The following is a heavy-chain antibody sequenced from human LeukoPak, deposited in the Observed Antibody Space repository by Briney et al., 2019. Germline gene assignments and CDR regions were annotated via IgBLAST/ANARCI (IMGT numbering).Heavy chain of an antibody. V-gene: IGHV5-51*04. D-gene: IGHD2-2*01. Sequence: GESLKISCKGSGYTFTTYWIAWVRQMPGKGLEGLGIIYPGDSDTRYSPSFQGQVTISADKPINTAYLQWSSLKASDTAMYYCARGDSTGTTEYFQHWGQGALVIVSS. J-gene: IGHJ1*01. CDR2: IYPGDSDT. CDR3: ARGDSTGTTEYFQH. CDR1: GYTFTTYW.